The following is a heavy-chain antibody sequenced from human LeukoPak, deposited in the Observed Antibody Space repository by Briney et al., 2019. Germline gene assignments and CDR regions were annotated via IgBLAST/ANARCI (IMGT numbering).Heavy chain of an antibody. Sequence: SETLSLTCTVSGGSISSYYWSWIRQPPGKGLEWIGYIYYSGSTNYNPSLKSRVTISVDTSKNQFSLKLSSVTAADTAVYYCARGGGTGVYYYYYYMDVWGKGTTVTVSS. CDR2: IYYSGST. J-gene: IGHJ6*03. D-gene: IGHD1-26*01. CDR1: GGSISSYY. V-gene: IGHV4-59*01. CDR3: ARGGGTGVYYYYYYMDV.